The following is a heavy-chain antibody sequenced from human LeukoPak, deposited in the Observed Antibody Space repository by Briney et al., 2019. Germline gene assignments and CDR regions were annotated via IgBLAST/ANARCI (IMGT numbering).Heavy chain of an antibody. J-gene: IGHJ4*02. CDR1: GFIFDDFA. CDR3: AKGDGQNGCFGS. V-gene: IGHV3-43*01. CDR2: ISRDGSDT. Sequence: PGGSLGLSCGASGFIFDDFAMHWVRQRPGKGLEWVSFISRDGSDTYYADSVKGRFTISRDNSKKFVFLHMDSLTTDDTALYYCAKGDGQNGCFGSWGQGTLVTVSS. D-gene: IGHD5-24*01.